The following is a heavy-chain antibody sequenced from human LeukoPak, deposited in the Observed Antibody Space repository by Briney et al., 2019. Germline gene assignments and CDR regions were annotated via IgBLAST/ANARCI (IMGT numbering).Heavy chain of an antibody. V-gene: IGHV4-34*01. CDR1: GGSFSGYY. D-gene: IGHD6-19*01. J-gene: IGHJ1*01. Sequence: SESLSLTCAVYGGSFSGYYWSWIRQPPGKGLEWIGEINHSGSTNYNPSLKSRVTISVGTSKNQFSLKLSSVTAADTAVYYCASGSGWVQHWGQGTLVTVSS. CDR3: ASGSGWVQH. CDR2: INHSGST.